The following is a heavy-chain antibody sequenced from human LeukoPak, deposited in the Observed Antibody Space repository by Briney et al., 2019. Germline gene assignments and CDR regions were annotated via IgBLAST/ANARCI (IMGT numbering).Heavy chain of an antibody. CDR2: INGDESST. CDR3: AREKEKSGVFDY. V-gene: IGHV3-74*01. CDR1: GFTFSTYG. J-gene: IGHJ4*02. D-gene: IGHD5-12*01. Sequence: PGGSLRLSCAASGFTFSTYGMHWGRQAPGRGLVWVSRINGDESSTRYADSAKGRFTISRDNAKNTLYLQTNSLRAEDTAVYYCAREKEKSGVFDYWGQGTLVTVSS.